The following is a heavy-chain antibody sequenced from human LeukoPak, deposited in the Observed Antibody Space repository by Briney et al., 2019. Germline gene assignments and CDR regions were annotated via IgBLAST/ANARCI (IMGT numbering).Heavy chain of an antibody. CDR3: ARTPPYDSSGYYSSGYFDY. D-gene: IGHD3-22*01. V-gene: IGHV3-53*01. CDR1: GFSVNSNY. J-gene: IGHJ4*02. Sequence: GGSLRLSCAASGFSVNSNYMSWARQAPGKGLEWVSVIYSGGSTYYADSVKGRFTISRDNSKNTLYLQMNSLRAEDTAVYYCARTPPYDSSGYYSSGYFDYWGQGTLVTVSS. CDR2: IYSGGST.